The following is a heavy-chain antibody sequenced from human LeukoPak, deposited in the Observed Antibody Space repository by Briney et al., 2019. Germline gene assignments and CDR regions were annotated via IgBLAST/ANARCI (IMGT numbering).Heavy chain of an antibody. D-gene: IGHD3-9*01. J-gene: IGHJ5*02. CDR1: GFTFSSYS. CDR2: ISSSSSYI. Sequence: PGGSLRLSCAASGFTFSSYSMNWVRQAPGKGLEGVSSISSSSSYIYYADSVKGRFTIFRDNAKNSLYLQMNSLRAEDTAVYYCARGWSGDRLRYFDWFWSMNRGWFDPWGQGTLVTVSS. V-gene: IGHV3-21*01. CDR3: ARGWSGDRLRYFDWFWSMNRGWFDP.